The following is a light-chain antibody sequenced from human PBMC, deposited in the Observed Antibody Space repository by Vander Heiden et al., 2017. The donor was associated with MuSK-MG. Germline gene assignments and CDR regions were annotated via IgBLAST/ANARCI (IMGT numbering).Light chain of an antibody. CDR1: SSNIGSNY. Sequence: QSVLTPPPSASGTPGQRVTISCSGSSSNIGSNYVYWYQQLPGTAPKLLIYRNNQRPSGVPDRFSGSKSGTSASLAISGLRSEDEADYYCAAWDDSLSGRVFGGGTKLTVL. CDR2: RNN. V-gene: IGLV1-47*01. J-gene: IGLJ3*02. CDR3: AAWDDSLSGRV.